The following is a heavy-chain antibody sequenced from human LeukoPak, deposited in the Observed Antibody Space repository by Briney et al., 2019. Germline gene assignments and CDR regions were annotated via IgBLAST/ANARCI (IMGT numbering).Heavy chain of an antibody. J-gene: IGHJ4*02. Sequence: SETLSLTCTVSGGSISSSFNYWAWIRQPPGKGLEWIGSIYESGSAYYNPSLKSRITMSVDTSENQFSLKLTSVTAADTAVYYCVKHWGFWGRGALVTVSS. CDR1: GGSISSSFNY. V-gene: IGHV4-39*01. CDR2: IYESGSA. CDR3: VKHWGF. D-gene: IGHD3-16*01.